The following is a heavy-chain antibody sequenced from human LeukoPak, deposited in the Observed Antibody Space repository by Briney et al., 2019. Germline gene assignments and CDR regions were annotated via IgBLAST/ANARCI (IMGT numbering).Heavy chain of an antibody. Sequence: ASVKVSCKASGYTFTSYAMHWVRQAPGQRLEWMGWINAGNGNTKYSQKFQGRVTITRDTSASTACMELSSLRSEDTAVYYCARVAAAGWLFDYWGQGTLVTASS. CDR3: ARVAAAGWLFDY. J-gene: IGHJ4*02. CDR2: INAGNGNT. V-gene: IGHV1-3*01. CDR1: GYTFTSYA. D-gene: IGHD6-13*01.